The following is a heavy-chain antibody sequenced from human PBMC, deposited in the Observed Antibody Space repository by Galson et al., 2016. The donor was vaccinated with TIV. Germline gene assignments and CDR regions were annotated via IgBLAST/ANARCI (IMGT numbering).Heavy chain of an antibody. CDR2: INPDSGGT. D-gene: IGHD2-2*03. J-gene: IGHJ6*02. CDR1: GYTFSHYY. CDR3: TREGGPGYCRSPSCYGYYGMDA. Sequence: SVKVSCKASGYTFSHYYMHWVRQAPGQGPEWMGRINPDSGGTDYAQKFQGRVTMTRDTSISIAYMALSRLRSDDTAVYYCTREGGPGYCRSPSCYGYYGMDAWGQGTTVTVSS. V-gene: IGHV1-2*06.